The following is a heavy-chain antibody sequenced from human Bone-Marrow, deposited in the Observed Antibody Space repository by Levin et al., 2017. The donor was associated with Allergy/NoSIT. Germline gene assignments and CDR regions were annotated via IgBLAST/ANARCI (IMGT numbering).Heavy chain of an antibody. Sequence: PGGSLRLSCAASGFTFSSYAMSWVRQAPGKGLEWVSAISGSGGSTYYADSVKGRFTISRDNSKNTLYLQMNSLRAEDTAVYYCAKPRYKPNSSSHDGFDYWGQGTLVTVSS. CDR2: ISGSGGST. CDR3: AKPRYKPNSSSHDGFDY. CDR1: GFTFSSYA. V-gene: IGHV3-23*01. J-gene: IGHJ4*02. D-gene: IGHD6-6*01.